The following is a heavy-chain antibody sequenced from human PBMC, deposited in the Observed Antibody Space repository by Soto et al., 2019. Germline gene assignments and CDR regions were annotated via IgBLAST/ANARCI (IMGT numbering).Heavy chain of an antibody. V-gene: IGHV1-69*12. CDR2: IIPIFGTA. CDR3: ASFPEYDILTGDG. J-gene: IGHJ4*02. CDR1: GGTFSSYA. D-gene: IGHD3-9*01. Sequence: QVQLVQSGAEVKKPGSSVKVSCKASGGTFSSYAISWVRQAPGQGLEWMGGIIPIFGTANDAQKFQGRVTNTGKESTSTAYRELSSLRSEDTAVYYCASFPEYDILTGDGWGQGTLVTVSS.